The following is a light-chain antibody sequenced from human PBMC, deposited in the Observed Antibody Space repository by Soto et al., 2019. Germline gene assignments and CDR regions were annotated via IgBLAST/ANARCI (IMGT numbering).Light chain of an antibody. CDR2: GAS. CDR1: QSVGSN. Sequence: EIVMTQSPATLSVSPGERATLSCRASQSVGSNLAWYQQKPGQAPRLLIYGASTRATGIPARFSGSGSGTEFTLTISSLQSEDFAFYYCQQRSNWPLTFGGGTKVEIK. J-gene: IGKJ4*01. CDR3: QQRSNWPLT. V-gene: IGKV3-15*01.